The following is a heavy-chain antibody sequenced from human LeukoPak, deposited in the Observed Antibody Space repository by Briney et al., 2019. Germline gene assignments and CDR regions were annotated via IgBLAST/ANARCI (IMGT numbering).Heavy chain of an antibody. V-gene: IGHV3-66*04. Sequence: GESLRLSCAASGITVSTNYMSWVRQAPGKGLEWVSIIYSGGATYYADSVKGRFTISRENSKNTLWLQMNSLRAEDTAAYYCARLHYDVLTGPFDYWGQGTLVTVSS. CDR3: ARLHYDVLTGPFDY. J-gene: IGHJ4*02. CDR1: GITVSTNY. CDR2: IYSGGAT. D-gene: IGHD3-9*01.